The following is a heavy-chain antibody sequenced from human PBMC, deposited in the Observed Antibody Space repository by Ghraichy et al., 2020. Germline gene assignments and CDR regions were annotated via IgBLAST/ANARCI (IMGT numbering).Heavy chain of an antibody. V-gene: IGHV4-34*01. Sequence: SETLSLTCAVYGGSFSGYYWSWIRQPPGKGLEWIGEINHSGSTNYNPSLKSRVTISVDTSKNQFSLKLSSVTAADTAVYYCAGAEAMVQGHYFDYWGQGTLVTVSS. CDR1: GGSFSGYY. CDR3: AGAEAMVQGHYFDY. J-gene: IGHJ4*02. D-gene: IGHD3-10*01. CDR2: INHSGST.